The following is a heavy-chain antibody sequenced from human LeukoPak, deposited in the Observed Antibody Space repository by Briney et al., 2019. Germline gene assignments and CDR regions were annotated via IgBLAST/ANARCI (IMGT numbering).Heavy chain of an antibody. CDR3: ARWGPRWGNSYGGPGDV. D-gene: IGHD5-18*01. V-gene: IGHV4-34*01. J-gene: IGHJ6*04. CDR2: INHSGST. Sequence: SETLSLTCAVSDGSLSDYYWSWIRQPPGKGLEWIGEINHSGSTNYNPSLKSRVTISVDTSKNQFSLKLSSVPAADTAVYYCARWGPRWGNSYGGPGDVWGKGPRFTVSS. CDR1: DGSLSDYY.